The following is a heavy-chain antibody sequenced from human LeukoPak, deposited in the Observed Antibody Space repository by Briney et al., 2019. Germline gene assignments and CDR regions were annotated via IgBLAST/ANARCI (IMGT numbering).Heavy chain of an antibody. CDR2: ISGSDGNT. V-gene: IGHV3-23*01. CDR3: AKDSSVPYGITD. J-gene: IGHJ4*02. CDR1: GXTFSKYA. Sequence: GGSLRLSCAASGXTFSKYAMSWVRQAPGKGLEWVSAISGSDGNTFYADSVKGRFTISRDNSKNTLSLQMYSLRVEDTALYYCAKDSSVPYGITDWGQGTLVTVSS. D-gene: IGHD4-17*01.